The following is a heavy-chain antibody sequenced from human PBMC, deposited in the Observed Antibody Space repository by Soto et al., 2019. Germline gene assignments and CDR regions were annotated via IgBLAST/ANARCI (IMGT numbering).Heavy chain of an antibody. CDR3: ARDWVAYCGGDCRY. V-gene: IGHV1-18*01. CDR2: ISAYNGNT. D-gene: IGHD2-21*02. Sequence: ASVKGSFKASGFTLSSYGISWGRQAPGQGLEWMGWISAYNGNTNYAQKLQGRVTMTTDTSTSTAYMELRSLRSDDTAVYYCARDWVAYCGGDCRYWGQGTLVTVSS. J-gene: IGHJ4*02. CDR1: GFTLSSYG.